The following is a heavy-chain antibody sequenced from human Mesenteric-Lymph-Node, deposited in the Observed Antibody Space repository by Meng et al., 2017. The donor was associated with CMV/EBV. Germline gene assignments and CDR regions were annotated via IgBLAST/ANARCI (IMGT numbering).Heavy chain of an antibody. CDR3: EGQRGSSPFGF. Sequence: GESLKISCAASGFTFSSYSMNWVRQAPGKGLEWVSSISSSSSYIYYADSVKGRFTVSRDNAKNSLHLQMDSLRGDDTAVYYCEGQRGSSPFGFWGQGTLVTVSS. V-gene: IGHV3-21*01. CDR2: ISSSSSYI. J-gene: IGHJ4*02. D-gene: IGHD3-16*01. CDR1: GFTFSSYS.